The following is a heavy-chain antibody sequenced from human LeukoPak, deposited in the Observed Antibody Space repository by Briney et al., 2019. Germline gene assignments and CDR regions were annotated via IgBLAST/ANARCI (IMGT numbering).Heavy chain of an antibody. CDR1: GFTFSTYE. V-gene: IGHV3-21*01. CDR2: ISSSSSYI. D-gene: IGHD2-21*02. CDR3: ASPAYCGGDCYSVY. J-gene: IGHJ4*02. Sequence: GGSLRLSCTASGFTFSTYEMNWVRQAPGKGLEWVSSISSSSSYIYYADSVKGRFTISRDNAKNSLYLQMNSLRAEDTAVYYCASPAYCGGDCYSVYWGQGTLVTVSS.